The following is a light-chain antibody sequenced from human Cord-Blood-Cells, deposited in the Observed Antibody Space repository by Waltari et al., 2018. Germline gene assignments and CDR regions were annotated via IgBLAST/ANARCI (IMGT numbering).Light chain of an antibody. V-gene: IGKV3-11*01. CDR2: DAS. Sequence: IVLTQSRATLPLSPGERASLSCRAGQRVSSYLAWYQQKPGQAPRLLIYDASNRATGIPGRFSGSGSGTDFTHTISSLEPEDFAVYYCQQRSNWPSLTFGGGSKVEIK. CDR1: QRVSSY. CDR3: QQRSNWPSLT. J-gene: IGKJ4*01.